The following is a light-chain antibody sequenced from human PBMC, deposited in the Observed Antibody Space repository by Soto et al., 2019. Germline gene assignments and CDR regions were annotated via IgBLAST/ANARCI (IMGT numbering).Light chain of an antibody. CDR3: QQSYNTVIT. CDR1: QSVTNSF. J-gene: IGKJ5*01. V-gene: IGKV3-20*01. CDR2: GAS. Sequence: IVLAQSPGTLSLSPWERATLSCRASQSVTNSFLAWYQQKPGQAPRLLIYGASRRATGIPDRFTGSGSGTDFTLTISRLEPEDFATYYCQQSYNTVITFGQGTRLEIK.